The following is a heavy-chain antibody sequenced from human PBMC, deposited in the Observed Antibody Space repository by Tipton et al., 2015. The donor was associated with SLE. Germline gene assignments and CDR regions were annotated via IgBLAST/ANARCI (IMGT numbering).Heavy chain of an antibody. V-gene: IGHV4-59*12. D-gene: IGHD6-13*01. CDR1: GGSFSGYY. J-gene: IGHJ4*02. Sequence: TLSLTCAVYGGSFSGYYWSWIRQPPGKGLEWIGYIYHSGSTNYNPPLKSRVTMSVDTSKNQFSLKLSSVTAADTAVFYCARLMGTGLIAADWGQGTLVTVSS. CDR3: ARLMGTGLIAAD. CDR2: IYHSGST.